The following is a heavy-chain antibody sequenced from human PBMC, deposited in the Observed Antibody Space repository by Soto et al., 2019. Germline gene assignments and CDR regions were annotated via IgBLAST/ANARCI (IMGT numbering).Heavy chain of an antibody. Sequence: SETLSLTCTVSGGSISSGGYYWSWIRQHPGKGLEWIGYIYYSGTTYYNPSLKSRVTISVDTSKNQFSLKLSSVTAADTAVYYCARSGYSYGPNPLLYWGQGTLVTVS. CDR1: GGSISSGGYY. CDR2: IYYSGTT. J-gene: IGHJ4*02. D-gene: IGHD5-18*01. CDR3: ARSGYSYGPNPLLY. V-gene: IGHV4-31*03.